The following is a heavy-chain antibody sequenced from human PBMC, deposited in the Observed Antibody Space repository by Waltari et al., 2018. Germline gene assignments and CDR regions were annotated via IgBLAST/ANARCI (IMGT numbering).Heavy chain of an antibody. CDR3: TRHDYREYYYGMDV. D-gene: IGHD4-4*01. V-gene: IGHV3-73*01. CDR2: VNYDYAT. Sequence: EVQLVESGGGLVQPGGSLKLSCAASGFSFSDSAMHWVRQASGKGLEWVGRVNYDYATEYAASVKGRFTISRDESNHTAYLQMNSLKTEDTAVYYCTRHDYREYYYGMDVWGQGTTVTVSS. CDR1: GFSFSDSA. J-gene: IGHJ6*02.